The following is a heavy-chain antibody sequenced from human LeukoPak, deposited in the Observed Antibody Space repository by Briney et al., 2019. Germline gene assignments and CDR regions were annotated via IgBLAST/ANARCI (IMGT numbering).Heavy chain of an antibody. D-gene: IGHD1-26*01. J-gene: IGHJ5*02. Sequence: SETLSLTCTVSGGSISSYYWSWIRQPAGKGLEWIGRIYTSGSTNYNPSLKSRVTMSVDTSKNQFSLKLSSVTAADTAVYYCARDLGLYSGSYPRFDPWGQGTLVTVSS. CDR1: GGSISSYY. CDR2: IYTSGST. CDR3: ARDLGLYSGSYPRFDP. V-gene: IGHV4-4*07.